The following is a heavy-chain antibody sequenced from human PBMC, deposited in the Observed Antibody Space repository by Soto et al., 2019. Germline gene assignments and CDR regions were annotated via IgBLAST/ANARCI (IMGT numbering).Heavy chain of an antibody. J-gene: IGHJ4*02. CDR3: VQGASTAHQPLDS. D-gene: IGHD1-26*01. CDR2: ISGDGNDK. V-gene: IGHV3-30*03. CDR1: GFIFRNFG. Sequence: SGGGVVQPGRSLRLSCAASGFIFRNFGMHWVRRAPGKGLEWVATISGDGNDKYYPDSMKGRFTISRDNFNNTLYLQLNSLRPEDTAVYHCVQGASTAHQPLDSWGQGVLVTVSS.